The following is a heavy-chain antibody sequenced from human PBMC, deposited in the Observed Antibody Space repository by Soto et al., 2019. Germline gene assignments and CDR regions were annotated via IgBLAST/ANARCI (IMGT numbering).Heavy chain of an antibody. J-gene: IGHJ4*02. D-gene: IGHD1-1*01. CDR3: ARATGTLRSRNCDY. CDR2: IYHTGST. Sequence: KASETLSLTCSVSGGSISTVGHYWTWIRQPPGKGLEWIGSIYHTGSTYYSKSLRSRLTMSVDTSKSQFSLRLSSVTAADTAVYYCARATGTLRSRNCDYWGQGSLVTVSS. CDR1: GGSISTVGHY. V-gene: IGHV4-31*03.